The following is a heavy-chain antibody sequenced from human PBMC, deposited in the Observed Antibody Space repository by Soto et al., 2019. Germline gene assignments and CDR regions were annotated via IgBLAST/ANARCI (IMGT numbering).Heavy chain of an antibody. J-gene: IGHJ4*02. CDR3: ARQVGGWAPWYFDY. CDR1: GGSISSYY. V-gene: IGHV4-59*08. D-gene: IGHD6-19*01. Sequence: PSETLSLTCTVSGGSISSYYWSWIRQPPGKGLEWIGYIYYSGSTNYNPSLKSRVTISVDTSKNRFSLKLSSVTAADTAVYYCARQVGGWAPWYFDYWGQGTLVTVSS. CDR2: IYYSGST.